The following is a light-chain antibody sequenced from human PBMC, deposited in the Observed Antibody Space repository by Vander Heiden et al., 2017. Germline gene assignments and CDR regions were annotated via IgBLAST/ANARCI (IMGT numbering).Light chain of an antibody. CDR2: AAS. CDR1: QSSTSY. Sequence: DLQMTPSPSSLSAAVGDRVTITCRASQSSTSYLNWYQQKPGEAPKLLIYAASTLESGVPSRFSGSGSGTDFTLTISSLQPEDFATYYCQHSYSAPYTFGQGTKLEIK. V-gene: IGKV1-39*01. J-gene: IGKJ2*01. CDR3: QHSYSAPYT.